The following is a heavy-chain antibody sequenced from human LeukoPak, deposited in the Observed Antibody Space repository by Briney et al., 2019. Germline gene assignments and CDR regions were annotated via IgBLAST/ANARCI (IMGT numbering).Heavy chain of an antibody. D-gene: IGHD3-10*01. CDR3: ARLRRVRTYWFDP. J-gene: IGHJ5*02. CDR2: INHSGST. Sequence: SETLSLTCTVSGGSISTSNYYWSWIRQPPGKGLEWIGEINHSGSTNYNPSLKSRVIISVDTSKNQFSLKLSSVTAADTAVYYCARLRRVRTYWFDPWGQGTLVTVSS. V-gene: IGHV4-39*07. CDR1: GGSISTSNYY.